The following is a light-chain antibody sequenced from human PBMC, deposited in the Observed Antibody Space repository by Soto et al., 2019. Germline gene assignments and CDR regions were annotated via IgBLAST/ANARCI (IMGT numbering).Light chain of an antibody. CDR2: EVS. Sequence: LTQPASVSGSPGQSITISCTGTSSDVGGYNYVSWYQQHPGKAPKLMIYEVSNRPSGVSNRFSGSKSGNTASLTISGLRAEDEADYYCSSYTSSSTLYVFGTGTKVTVL. CDR3: SSYTSSSTLYV. J-gene: IGLJ1*01. CDR1: SSDVGGYNY. V-gene: IGLV2-14*01.